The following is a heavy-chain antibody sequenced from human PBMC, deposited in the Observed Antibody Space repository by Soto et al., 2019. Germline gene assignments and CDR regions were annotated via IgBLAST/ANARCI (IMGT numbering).Heavy chain of an antibody. J-gene: IGHJ4*02. CDR2: ISYDGSNK. CDR1: GFSFNTYD. Sequence: PGGSLRLSCAASGFSFNTYDIHWVRQAPGKGLEWVALISYDGSNKYYADSVRGRFTISRDNSKNTLYLHMNSLGTEDTAVYYCAKVVGVYYDSRGYLFDYWGQGTLVTVCS. CDR3: AKVVGVYYDSRGYLFDY. D-gene: IGHD3-22*01. V-gene: IGHV3-30*18.